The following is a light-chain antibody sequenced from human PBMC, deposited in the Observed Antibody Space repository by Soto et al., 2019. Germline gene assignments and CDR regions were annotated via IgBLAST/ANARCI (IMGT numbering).Light chain of an antibody. CDR2: GAS. CDR1: QSVSSN. CDR3: QQYNNWPSLT. V-gene: IGKV3-15*01. Sequence: EIVMTQSPATLSVSPGERATLSCRASQSVSSNLAWYQQKPGQAPRLLIYGASTRATGIPARFSGSGSWTEFTLTISSLQSEDFAVYYCQQYNNWPSLTFGQGTKVEIK. J-gene: IGKJ1*01.